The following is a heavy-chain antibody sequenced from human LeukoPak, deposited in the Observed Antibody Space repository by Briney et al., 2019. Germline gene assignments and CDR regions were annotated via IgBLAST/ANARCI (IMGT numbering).Heavy chain of an antibody. V-gene: IGHV3-21*01. J-gene: IGHJ4*02. CDR2: ISSSSSYI. CDR3: AKDLGAAAGTFYDY. D-gene: IGHD6-13*01. CDR1: GFTFSSYS. Sequence: PGGSLRLSCAASGFTFSSYSMNWVRQAPGKGLEWVSSISSSSSYIYYADSVKGRFTISRGNAKNSLYLQMNSLRAEDTAVYYCAKDLGAAAGTFYDYWGQGTLVTVSS.